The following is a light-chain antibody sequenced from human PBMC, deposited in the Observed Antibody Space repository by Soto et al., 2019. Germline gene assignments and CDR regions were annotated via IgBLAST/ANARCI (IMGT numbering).Light chain of an antibody. CDR2: DAS. J-gene: IGKJ1*01. V-gene: IGKV1-5*01. CDR1: QSIRPF. Sequence: DIQMTHSPSTLSASVGDRVTITCRASQSIRPFLAWYQQKPGKAPKLLIYDASNLESGVPSRFSGSGSGTEFTLTISSLQPDDFATYYCQQYNTYPWTFGQGTKVDIK. CDR3: QQYNTYPWT.